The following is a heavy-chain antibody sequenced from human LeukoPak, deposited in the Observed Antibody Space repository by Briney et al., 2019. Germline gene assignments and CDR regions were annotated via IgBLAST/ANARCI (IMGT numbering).Heavy chain of an antibody. CDR1: LYTLTGYF. V-gene: IGHV1-2*02. J-gene: IGHJ4*02. CDR3: ARDSMGYRYGYNY. Sequence: GASVKDSCKASLYTLTGYFMHSVRQAPGQRRAWMGWINPKRGVTNTAQKFQGRVTMTRDTSISTSYMELGGLRSDDTVLYYCARDSMGYRYGYNYWGEGTLVTVSS. CDR2: INPKRGVT. D-gene: IGHD5-18*01.